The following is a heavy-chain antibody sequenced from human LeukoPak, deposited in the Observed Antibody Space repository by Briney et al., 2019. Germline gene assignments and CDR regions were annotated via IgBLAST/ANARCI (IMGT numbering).Heavy chain of an antibody. CDR1: GGTFSSYA. D-gene: IGHD4-23*01. J-gene: IGHJ4*02. V-gene: IGHV1-69*01. Sequence: GSSVKVSFKASGGTFSSYAISWVRQAPGQGLEWMGGIIPIFGTANYAQKFQGRVTITADESTSTAYMELSSLRSEDTAVYYCAAGSSGGGNSVPLDYWGQGTLVTVSS. CDR3: AAGSSGGGNSVPLDY. CDR2: IIPIFGTA.